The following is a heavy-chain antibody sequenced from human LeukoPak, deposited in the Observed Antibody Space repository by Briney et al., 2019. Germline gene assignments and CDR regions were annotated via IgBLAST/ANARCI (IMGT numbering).Heavy chain of an antibody. CDR3: ASQRGIVVTMSA. D-gene: IGHD5-12*01. V-gene: IGHV3-21*01. CDR1: GFTFSSDS. CDR2: ISSSSSYI. Sequence: KPGGSLRLSRAVAGFTFSSDSMNWVRQAPGKGLEWVSSISSSSSYIYYADSVKGRFTISRDNAKNSLYLQMNSLRAEDTAVYYCASQRGIVVTMSAWGRGTLVTVSS. J-gene: IGHJ4*02.